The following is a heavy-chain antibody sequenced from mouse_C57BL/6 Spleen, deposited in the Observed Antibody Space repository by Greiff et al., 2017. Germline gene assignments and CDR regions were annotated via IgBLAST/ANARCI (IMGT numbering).Heavy chain of an antibody. CDR1: GYTFTSYW. CDR2: INPSSGYT. Sequence: QVQLQQSGAELAKPGASVKLSCKASGYTFTSYWMHWVKQRPGQGLEWIGYINPSSGYTKYNQKFKDKATLTADKSSSTAYMQLSSLTYEDSAVYYCEREYYGYDQRVLYAMDYWGQGTSVTVSS. J-gene: IGHJ4*01. D-gene: IGHD2-2*01. CDR3: EREYYGYDQRVLYAMDY. V-gene: IGHV1-7*01.